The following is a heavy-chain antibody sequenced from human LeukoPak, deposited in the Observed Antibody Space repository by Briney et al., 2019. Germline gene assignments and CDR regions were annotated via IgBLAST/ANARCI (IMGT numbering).Heavy chain of an antibody. V-gene: IGHV3-9*01. CDR3: AKLSGSSSTSYYYYYMDV. CDR2: ISWNSGSI. D-gene: IGHD2-2*01. CDR1: ESTFSKFW. Sequence: GGSLRLSCAASESTFSKFWMHWVRQAPGKGLEWVSGISWNSGSIGYADSVKGRFTISRDNAKNSLYLQMNSLRAEDTALYYCAKLSGSSSTSYYYYYMDVWGKGTTVTVSS. J-gene: IGHJ6*03.